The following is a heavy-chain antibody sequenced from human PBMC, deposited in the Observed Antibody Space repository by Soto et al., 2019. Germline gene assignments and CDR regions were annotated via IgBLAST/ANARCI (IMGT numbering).Heavy chain of an antibody. V-gene: IGHV3-9*01. CDR3: AKDRGPCSGNKCSSLYYYYGMDV. D-gene: IGHD2-15*01. J-gene: IGHJ6*02. CDR2: VSWNSEIV. CDR1: GFTFSSYA. Sequence: GGSLRLSCAASGFTFSSYAMSWVRQAPGKGLEWVSGVSWNSEIVGYADSVKGRFTISRDNAKNSLYLEMNSLRTEDTALYYCAKDRGPCSGNKCSSLYYYYGMDVWGQGTTVTVSS.